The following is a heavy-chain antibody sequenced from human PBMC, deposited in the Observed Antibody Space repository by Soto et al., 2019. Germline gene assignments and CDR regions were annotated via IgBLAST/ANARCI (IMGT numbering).Heavy chain of an antibody. Sequence: PGGSLRLSCAASGFTFSNAWMSWVRQAPGKGLEWVGRIKSKTDGGTTDYAAPVKGRFTISRDDSKNTLYLQMNSLKTEDTAVYYCTTEGSEEMESPGLNWFDPWGQGTLVTVSS. J-gene: IGHJ5*02. V-gene: IGHV3-15*01. CDR1: GFTFSNAW. CDR2: IKSKTDGGTT. D-gene: IGHD3-3*01. CDR3: TTEGSEEMESPGLNWFDP.